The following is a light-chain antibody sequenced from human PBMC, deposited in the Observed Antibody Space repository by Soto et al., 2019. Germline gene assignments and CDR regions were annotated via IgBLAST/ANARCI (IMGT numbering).Light chain of an antibody. CDR1: QSVSSN. CDR2: GAS. V-gene: IGKV3-15*01. Sequence: EIVMTQSPATLSVSPGERATLSCRASQSVSSNLAWYQQKPGQAPRLLIYGASTRATGIPARFSGSGSGTEFTLTISRLQSEDFAVYYCQQYNYWPPSLPFGGGTKVEIK. J-gene: IGKJ4*01. CDR3: QQYNYWPPSLP.